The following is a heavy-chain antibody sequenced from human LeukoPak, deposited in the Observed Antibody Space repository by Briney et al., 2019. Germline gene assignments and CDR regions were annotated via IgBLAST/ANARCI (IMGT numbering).Heavy chain of an antibody. CDR3: AKDSEDGHNWAPFDY. D-gene: IGHD5-24*01. Sequence: GGSLRLSCAASGFSFSNYGFHWVRQAPGKGLEWVAFIRFDGSNIFYTDSVKGRFTISRDNSKNTLFLQMSSLRAEDTAVYYCAKDSEDGHNWAPFDYWGQGTLVTVSS. J-gene: IGHJ4*02. CDR2: IRFDGSNI. CDR1: GFSFSNYG. V-gene: IGHV3-30*02.